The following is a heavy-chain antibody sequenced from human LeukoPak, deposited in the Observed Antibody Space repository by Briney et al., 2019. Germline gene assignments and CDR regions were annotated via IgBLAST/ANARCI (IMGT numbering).Heavy chain of an antibody. D-gene: IGHD3-22*01. J-gene: IGHJ6*03. CDR1: GGSFSGYH. CDR2: INPSGST. CDR3: ARGRHDITMIVVVMTSVSYYLDV. Sequence: SETLSLTCAVYGGSFSGYHWTWIRQSPGKGLEWIGDINPSGSTYYNPTLKSRLTISVDTSKNQFSLKLRSVTAADTAVYYCARGRHDITMIVVVMTSVSYYLDVWGKGTTVTVSS. V-gene: IGHV4-34*01.